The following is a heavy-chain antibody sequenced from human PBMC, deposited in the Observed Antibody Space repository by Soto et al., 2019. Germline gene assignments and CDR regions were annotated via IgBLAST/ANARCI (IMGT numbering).Heavy chain of an antibody. CDR1: GFTFSSYA. J-gene: IGHJ4*02. Sequence: HPGGSLRLSCAASGFTFSSYAMHWVRQAPGKGLEWVAVIWYDGSKKYYTDSAQGRFSISRDNSKNTLYLQMNSLRAEDTALYYCVRDRRSASGDFWGQGTLVTLSS. CDR3: VRDRRSASGDF. CDR2: IWYDGSKK. D-gene: IGHD3-10*01. V-gene: IGHV3-33*08.